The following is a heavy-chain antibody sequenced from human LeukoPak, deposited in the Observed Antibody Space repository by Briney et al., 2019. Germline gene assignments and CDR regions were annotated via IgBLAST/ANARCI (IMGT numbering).Heavy chain of an antibody. V-gene: IGHV3-30*02. D-gene: IGHD3-3*01. Sequence: GSLRLSCSASGFTFSSNGMNWVRQAPGKGLEWVTFIRYDGSNKDYADSVKGRFTISRDNSKNTLYLQMNSLRAEDTAVYYCTKDEQRLLEWPLGRDAAFGIWGQGTMVIVSS. CDR2: IRYDGSNK. CDR3: TKDEQRLLEWPLGRDAAFGI. CDR1: GFTFSSNG. J-gene: IGHJ3*02.